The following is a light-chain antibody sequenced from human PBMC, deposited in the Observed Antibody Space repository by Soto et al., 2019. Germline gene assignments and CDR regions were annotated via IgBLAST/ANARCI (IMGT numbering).Light chain of an antibody. CDR2: GAS. Sequence: EIVLTQSPGILSLSPGERATLSCRASQSVSNDFLAWYQQKPGQAPRLLIYGASTRATDVPDRFSGSGSGADFTLTISRLEPEDFAVYYCQQRNNWPLTFGQGTKVDIK. CDR3: QQRNNWPLT. CDR1: QSVSNDF. V-gene: IGKV3D-20*02. J-gene: IGKJ1*01.